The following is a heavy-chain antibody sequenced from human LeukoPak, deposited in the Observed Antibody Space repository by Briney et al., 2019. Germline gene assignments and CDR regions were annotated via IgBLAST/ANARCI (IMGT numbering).Heavy chain of an antibody. CDR1: GFTFSSYA. D-gene: IGHD5-12*01. Sequence: PGGSLRLSCAASGFTFSSYAMHWVRQAPGKGLEYVSAISSNGGSTYYANSVKGRFTISRDNSKNTLYLQMGSLRAEDMAVYYCARHAESGYDRFDLWGQGTLVTVSS. CDR3: ARHAESGYDRFDL. J-gene: IGHJ5*02. CDR2: ISSNGGST. V-gene: IGHV3-64*01.